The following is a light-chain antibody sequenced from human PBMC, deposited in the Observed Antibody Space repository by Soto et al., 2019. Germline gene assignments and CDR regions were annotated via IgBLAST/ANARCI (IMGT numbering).Light chain of an antibody. J-gene: IGKJ5*01. Sequence: DIQMTQSPSALSASVGDRVTITCQASQDISDNLNWYQQKQGKAPKVVISDASNLEGEVPSRFSGSGSGTHFIFTISSLRPEDIGTYYCQQYDNLPITFGQGTRLGIK. CDR2: DAS. V-gene: IGKV1-33*01. CDR1: QDISDN. CDR3: QQYDNLPIT.